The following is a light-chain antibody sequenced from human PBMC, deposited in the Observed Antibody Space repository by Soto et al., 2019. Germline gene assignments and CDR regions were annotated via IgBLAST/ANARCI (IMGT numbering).Light chain of an antibody. Sequence: TKADSKRSAKRGEGVESSFRASQSISSWLAWYQHKPGKAPKLLIYDASNLDSGVPSRFSGRGSRKECCLTITNVQPDDSPTYYRQKYENYWSFGHGTMVDIK. V-gene: IGKV1-5*01. CDR2: DAS. CDR1: QSISSW. CDR3: QKYENYWS. J-gene: IGKJ1*01.